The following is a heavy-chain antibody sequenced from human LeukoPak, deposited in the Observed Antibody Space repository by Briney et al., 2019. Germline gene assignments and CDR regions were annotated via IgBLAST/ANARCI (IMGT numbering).Heavy chain of an antibody. D-gene: IGHD6-13*01. CDR2: IKQDGSEK. Sequence: GGSLRLSCAASGFTFSSYWMSWVRQAPGKGLEWVANIKQDGSEKYYVDSVKGRFTISRDNAKNSLYLQMNSLRAEDTAVYYCARGGYSSSWGLYYFDYWGQGTLVTVSS. J-gene: IGHJ4*02. CDR3: ARGGYSSSWGLYYFDY. CDR1: GFTFSSYW. V-gene: IGHV3-7*04.